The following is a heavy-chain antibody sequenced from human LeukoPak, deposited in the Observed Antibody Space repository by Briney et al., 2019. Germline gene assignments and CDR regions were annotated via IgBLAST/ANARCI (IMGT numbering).Heavy chain of an antibody. Sequence: PGGSLRLPCAASGFTFSSYEMNWVRQAPGKGLEWVSYISSSGSTIYYADSVKGRFTISRDNAKNSLYLQMNSLRAEDTAVYYCARMRAHIAAAGLDYWGQGTLVTVSS. D-gene: IGHD6-13*01. CDR3: ARMRAHIAAAGLDY. CDR1: GFTFSSYE. CDR2: ISSSGSTI. V-gene: IGHV3-48*03. J-gene: IGHJ4*02.